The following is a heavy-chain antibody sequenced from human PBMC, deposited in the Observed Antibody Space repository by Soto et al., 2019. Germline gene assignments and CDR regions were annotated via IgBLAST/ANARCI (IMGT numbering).Heavy chain of an antibody. J-gene: IGHJ4*02. V-gene: IGHV1-2*04. CDR1: GYTFTGYY. Sequence: ASVKVSCKASGYTFTGYYMHWVRQAPGQGLEWMGWINPNSGGTNYAQKFQGWVTMTRDTSISTAYMELSRLRSDDTAVYYCARSIAAAGTRGDFDYWGQGTLVTVSS. CDR2: INPNSGGT. D-gene: IGHD6-13*01. CDR3: ARSIAAAGTRGDFDY.